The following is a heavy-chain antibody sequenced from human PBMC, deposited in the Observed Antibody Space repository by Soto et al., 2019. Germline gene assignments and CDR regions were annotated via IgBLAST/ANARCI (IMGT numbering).Heavy chain of an antibody. CDR2: IYWDDDK. D-gene: IGHD3-10*01. CDR3: ARDSYGSGYGMDV. J-gene: IGHJ6*02. CDR1: GFSLSLGVA. V-gene: IGHV2-5*02. Sequence: GFSLSLGVAVGWIRQPPGKALEWLALIYWDDDKRYSPSLKSRLTITKDTSKNQVVLTMTNLGPVDTATYYCARDSYGSGYGMDVWGQGTMVTVSS.